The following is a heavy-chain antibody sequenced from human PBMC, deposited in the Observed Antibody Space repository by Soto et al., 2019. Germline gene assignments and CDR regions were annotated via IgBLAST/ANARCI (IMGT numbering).Heavy chain of an antibody. Sequence: EVQLVESGGGLVQPGGSLRLSCAASGFTFSSYWMSWVRQAPGKGLEWVANIKQDGSEKYYVDSVKGRFTISRDNAKNSLYLQMNSLRAEDTAVYYCARDRRGWLQNRGADYWGQGTLVTVSS. CDR1: GFTFSSYW. V-gene: IGHV3-7*01. D-gene: IGHD5-12*01. J-gene: IGHJ4*02. CDR3: ARDRRGWLQNRGADY. CDR2: IKQDGSEK.